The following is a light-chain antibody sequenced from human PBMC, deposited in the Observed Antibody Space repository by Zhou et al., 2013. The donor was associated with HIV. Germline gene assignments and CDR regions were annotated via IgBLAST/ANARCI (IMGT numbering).Light chain of an antibody. V-gene: IGKV3-15*01. CDR2: GAS. CDR3: QQYNNWPIA. Sequence: EILMTQSPATLSVSPGEGATLSCRASQSVSTNLAWYRQKPGQAPRLPISGASTRATGVPARFSGSGSGTEFTLTISSMQSEDFAVYYCQQYNNWPIAFGQGTRLEIK. CDR1: QSVSTN. J-gene: IGKJ5*01.